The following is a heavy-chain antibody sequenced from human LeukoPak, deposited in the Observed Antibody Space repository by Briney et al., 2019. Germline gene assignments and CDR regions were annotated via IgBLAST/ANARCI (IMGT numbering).Heavy chain of an antibody. J-gene: IGHJ4*02. CDR1: GGTFSSYA. D-gene: IGHD4-17*01. CDR2: IIPILGIA. V-gene: IGHV1-69*04. CDR3: AREDHGDYPYYFGY. Sequence: ASVKVSCKASGGTFSSYAISWVRQAPGQGLEWMGRIIPILGIANYAQKFQGRVTITADKSTSTAYMELSSLRSEDTAVYYCAREDHGDYPYYFGYWGQGTLVTVSS.